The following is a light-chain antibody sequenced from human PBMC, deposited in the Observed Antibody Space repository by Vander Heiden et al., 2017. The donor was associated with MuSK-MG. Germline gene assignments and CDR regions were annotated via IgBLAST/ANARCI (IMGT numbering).Light chain of an antibody. J-gene: IGKJ4*01. V-gene: IGKV3-20*01. CDR3: QQYGDSPPLT. Sequence: ESVLTQSPGTLSLSPGERATLSCRASQSVSNTYLAWYQQKPGQAPRLLIYATSTRATGIPDRFSGSGSGTDFTLTISRREPEDFALYYCQQYGDSPPLTFGGGTKVEI. CDR2: ATS. CDR1: QSVSNTY.